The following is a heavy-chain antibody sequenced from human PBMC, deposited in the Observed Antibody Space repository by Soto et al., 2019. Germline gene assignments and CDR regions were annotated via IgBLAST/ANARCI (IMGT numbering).Heavy chain of an antibody. CDR1: GFTFSSYW. CDR2: IKQDGSEK. D-gene: IGHD6-13*01. J-gene: IGHJ4*02. V-gene: IGHV3-7*01. Sequence: EVQLVESGGGLVQPGGSLRLSCAASGFTFSSYWMNWVRQAPGKGLEWVANIKQDGSEKYYVDSVKGRFTISSDNTKHSLYLQMNSLRAEDTAVYYCAREQLQVVIPDYWGQGTLVTVSS. CDR3: AREQLQVVIPDY.